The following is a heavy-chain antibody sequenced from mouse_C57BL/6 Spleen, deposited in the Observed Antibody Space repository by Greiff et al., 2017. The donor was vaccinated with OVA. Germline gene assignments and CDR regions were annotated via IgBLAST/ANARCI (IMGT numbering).Heavy chain of an antibody. CDR3: ARDEDYGFAY. J-gene: IGHJ3*01. CDR1: GFTFSSYA. D-gene: IGHD2-4*01. V-gene: IGHV5-4*01. Sequence: EVMLVESGGGLVKPGGSLKLSCAASGFTFSSYAMSWVRQTPEKRLEWVATISDGGSYTYYPDNVKGRFTISRDNAKNNLYLQMSHLKSEDTAMYYCARDEDYGFAYWGQGTLVTVSA. CDR2: ISDGGSYT.